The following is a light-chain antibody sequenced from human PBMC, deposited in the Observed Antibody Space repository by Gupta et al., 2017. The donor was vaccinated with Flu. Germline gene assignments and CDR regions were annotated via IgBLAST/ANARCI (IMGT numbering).Light chain of an antibody. J-gene: IGLJ3*02. Sequence: SYELTQPPSVSVSPGHTPRITCSGDALPKQYAYWYQQKPGQAPVLVIYKDSERPSGIPERFSGSSSGTTVTLTISGVQAEDEADYYCQSADSSGTPWVFGGGTKLTVL. V-gene: IGLV3-25*02. CDR1: ALPKQY. CDR3: QSADSSGTPWV. CDR2: KDS.